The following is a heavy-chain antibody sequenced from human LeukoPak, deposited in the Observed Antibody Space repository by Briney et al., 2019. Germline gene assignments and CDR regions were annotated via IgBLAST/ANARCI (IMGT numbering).Heavy chain of an antibody. Sequence: GGSLRLSCAASGLTFSSYAMSWVRQAPGKGLEWVAAISGSGDNTYYADSVKGRFAISRDNSKNTLNLQLYSPRAEDTAVYYCAKDRSSSWYFDYWGQGTLVTVSS. V-gene: IGHV3-23*01. CDR1: GLTFSSYA. CDR3: AKDRSSSWYFDY. CDR2: ISGSGDNT. D-gene: IGHD6-13*01. J-gene: IGHJ4*02.